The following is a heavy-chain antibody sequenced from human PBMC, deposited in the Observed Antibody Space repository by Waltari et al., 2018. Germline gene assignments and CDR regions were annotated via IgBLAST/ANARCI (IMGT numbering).Heavy chain of an antibody. V-gene: IGHV5-10-1*01. CDR2: IDPSDSYT. Sequence: EVQLVQSGAEVKKPGESLRISCEGSGYDFSTYWITWVRHMPGKGLEWMGRIDPSDSYTNYSPSFRGHVTISVDRSISTAYIQWSGLRASVTAIYYCARTSTRDFYYMDVWGKGTTVTVSS. J-gene: IGHJ6*03. D-gene: IGHD1-1*01. CDR3: ARTSTRDFYYMDV. CDR1: GYDFSTYW.